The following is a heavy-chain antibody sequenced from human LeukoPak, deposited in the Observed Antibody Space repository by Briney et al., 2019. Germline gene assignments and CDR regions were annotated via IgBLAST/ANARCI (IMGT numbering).Heavy chain of an antibody. CDR2: IYYSGST. D-gene: IGHD2-2*01. CDR1: GGSISSYY. Sequence: PSETLSLTCTVSGGSISSYYWSWIRQPPGKGLEWIGYIYYSGSTNYNPSLKSRVTISVDTSKNQFSLKLSSVTAADTAVYYCARDQSQDSFVVVPAAIPYYYYMDVWGKGTTVTVSS. CDR3: ARDQSQDSFVVVPAAIPYYYYMDV. J-gene: IGHJ6*03. V-gene: IGHV4-59*01.